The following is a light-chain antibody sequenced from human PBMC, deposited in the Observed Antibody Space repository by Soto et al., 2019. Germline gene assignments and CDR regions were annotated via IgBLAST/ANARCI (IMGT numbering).Light chain of an antibody. V-gene: IGKV2-28*01. J-gene: IGKJ4*01. Sequence: EIVLTQSPLSLLVTPGEPASSSCRSSQSLLNSNAYHYLDWYLQKPGQSPQLLMYLASNRASGVPDRFSGSASGTDFTLKISRVEAEDVGVYYCMQALQNPLAFGGGTRVEI. CDR3: MQALQNPLA. CDR1: QSLLNSNAYHY. CDR2: LAS.